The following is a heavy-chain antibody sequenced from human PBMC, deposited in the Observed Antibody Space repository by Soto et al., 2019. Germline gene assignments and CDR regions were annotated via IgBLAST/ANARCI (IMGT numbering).Heavy chain of an antibody. CDR1: GFSLTTSGVG. D-gene: IGHD6-19*01. V-gene: IGHV2-5*02. CDR2: LYWDDDN. J-gene: IGHJ4*02. CDR3: AHGSGWLFDY. Sequence: QITLKESGPTLVKPTQTLTLTCTFSGFSLTTSGVGVGSIRQPPGKALEWLALLYWDDDNQYSPSLRNRLTLTKDTSKNQVVLTVTNMDPVDTATYYCAHGSGWLFDYWGQGTLVTVSS.